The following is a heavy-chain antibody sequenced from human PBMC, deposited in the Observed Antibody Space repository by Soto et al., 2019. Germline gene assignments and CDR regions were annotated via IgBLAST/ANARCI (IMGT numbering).Heavy chain of an antibody. J-gene: IGHJ3*02. D-gene: IGHD3-22*01. CDR3: ATDRVAFDM. CDR1: GYRFTSYD. CDR2: INPNSGSA. V-gene: IGHV1-8*01. Sequence: ASVKVSCKASGYRFTSYDINWVRQATGQGLEWMGWINPNSGSAGYARKFQGRVTMTRDTSISTVYMELSSLTSEDTAVYYCATDRVAFDMWGQGTKVTVSS.